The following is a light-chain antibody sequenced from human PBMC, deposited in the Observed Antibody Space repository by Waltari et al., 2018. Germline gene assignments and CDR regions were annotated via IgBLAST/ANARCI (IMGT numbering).Light chain of an antibody. V-gene: IGLV1-51*01. CDR1: NIGNNY. CDR2: EDN. J-gene: IGLJ3*02. CDR3: GSWDSSLGIGV. Sequence: NIGNNYVSWYQQLPGAAPKIVIYEDNRRPSGIPDRFSGSKSGASATLGITGLQTGDEADYYCGSWDSSLGIGVLGGGTRLTVL.